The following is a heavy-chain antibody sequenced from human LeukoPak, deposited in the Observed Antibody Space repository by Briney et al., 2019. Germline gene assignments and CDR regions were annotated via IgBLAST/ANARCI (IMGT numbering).Heavy chain of an antibody. Sequence: ASVKVSCKASGYTLTTYGVSWVRQAPGQGIAWMGWISVYDGSTRYAQQFQGRVTMTKDTSTSTVYMELRRLRSHDTAIYYCAGGSITMIRGVVYYYYGLDVWGQGTTVTVSS. CDR2: ISVYDGST. J-gene: IGHJ6*02. CDR3: AGGSITMIRGVVYYYYGLDV. V-gene: IGHV1-18*01. CDR1: GYTLTTYG. D-gene: IGHD3-10*01.